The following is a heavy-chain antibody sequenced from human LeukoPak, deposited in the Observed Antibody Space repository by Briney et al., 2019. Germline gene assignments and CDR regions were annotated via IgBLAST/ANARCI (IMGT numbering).Heavy chain of an antibody. CDR1: GFTFSQYA. Sequence: GGSLRLSYAASGFTFSQYAMHWVRQAPGKGLEWVPAIWYDGSNDYYADSVKGRFTISRDNSKNTLSLQMNSLRAEDTAVYYCAREADCSGGSCYRGAFDIWGQGTMVTVSS. V-gene: IGHV3-33*01. D-gene: IGHD2-15*01. CDR2: IWYDGSND. CDR3: AREADCSGGSCYRGAFDI. J-gene: IGHJ3*02.